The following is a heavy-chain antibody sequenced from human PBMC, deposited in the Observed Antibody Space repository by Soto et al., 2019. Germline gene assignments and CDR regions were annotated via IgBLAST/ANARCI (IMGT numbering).Heavy chain of an antibody. Sequence: QVQLVESGGGVVQPGRSLRLSCVASGFTFSSYGMHWVRQAPGKGLEWVAIISYDGSNTYYVDSVKGRFTISRDNSKNSXYLXMNSLRAEDTSVYYCAKEGGLSGSYYISSSYYFDYWGQGTLVTVSS. D-gene: IGHD1-26*01. CDR1: GFTFSSYG. CDR2: ISYDGSNT. V-gene: IGHV3-30*18. J-gene: IGHJ4*02. CDR3: AKEGGLSGSYYISSSYYFDY.